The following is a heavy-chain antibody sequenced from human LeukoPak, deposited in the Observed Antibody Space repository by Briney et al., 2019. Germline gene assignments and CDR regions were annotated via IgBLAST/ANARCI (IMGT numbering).Heavy chain of an antibody. CDR2: IHCSGST. CDR1: GYSITNDYF. Sequence: SESLSLTCTVSGYSITNDYFWGWIRQPPGKGLEWLGSIHCSGSTSIFGHVNIRVTMSLDTSKLQFYLGRSYVTAADTAVYYCARIKDATSVDFWGHGTLVTVSS. V-gene: IGHV4-38-2*02. CDR3: ARIKDATSVDF. D-gene: IGHD1-26*01. J-gene: IGHJ4*01.